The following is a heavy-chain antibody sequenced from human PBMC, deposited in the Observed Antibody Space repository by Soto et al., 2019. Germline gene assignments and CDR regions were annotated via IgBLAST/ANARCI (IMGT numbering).Heavy chain of an antibody. CDR3: ARLVYYDFWSGYPRDGMEV. Sequence: SETLSLTCTVSGDSIDTSNYYWGWIRQPPGKGLEWIGSIYFSGRTYYNPSLKSRVITSVDTAQNQFSLKLTSVTAADTAVYYCARLVYYDFWSGYPRDGMEVWGQGTTVTVSS. CDR1: GDSIDTSNYY. D-gene: IGHD3-3*01. V-gene: IGHV4-39*01. J-gene: IGHJ6*02. CDR2: IYFSGRT.